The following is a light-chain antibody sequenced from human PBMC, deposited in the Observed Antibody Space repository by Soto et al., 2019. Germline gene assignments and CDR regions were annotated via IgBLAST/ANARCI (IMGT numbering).Light chain of an antibody. CDR1: SSDIGGHNY. CDR2: EVT. J-gene: IGLJ2*01. Sequence: QSVLTQPASVSGSPGQSIPVSCTGTSSDIGGHNYVSWSQQHPGKVPKLIIYEVTNRPSGVSNRFSGSKSGNTASLTVSGLQAEDEADYYCSSYTTTSTVVFGGGTKLTAL. V-gene: IGLV2-14*01. CDR3: SSYTTTSTVV.